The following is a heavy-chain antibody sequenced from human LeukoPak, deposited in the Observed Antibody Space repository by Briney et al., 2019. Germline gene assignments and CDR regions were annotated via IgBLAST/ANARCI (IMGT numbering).Heavy chain of an antibody. CDR1: GYTFTSYG. CDR2: INPNSGGT. D-gene: IGHD3-22*01. CDR3: ARDHSSGPLRY. J-gene: IGHJ4*02. V-gene: IGHV1-2*02. Sequence: ASVKVSCKASGYTFTSYGISWVRQAPGQGLEWMGWINPNSGGTNYAQKFQGRVTMTRDTSISTAYMELSSLRSDDTAVYYCARDHSSGPLRYWGQGTLVTVSS.